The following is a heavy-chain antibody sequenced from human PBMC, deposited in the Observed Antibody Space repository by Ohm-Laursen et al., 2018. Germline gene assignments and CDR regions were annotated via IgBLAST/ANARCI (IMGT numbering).Heavy chain of an antibody. CDR1: EFTFSDHY. V-gene: IGHV3-72*01. CDR2: SRNKPNGYIT. J-gene: IGHJ4*02. Sequence: GSLRLSCSASEFTFSDHYMDWVRQAPGKGLEWVARSRNKPNGYITDYAPSVKGRFTISRDDSRNSLYLQMDSLKTEDTAVYYCARGSSPLDFWGQGTLVTVSS. CDR3: ARGSSPLDF.